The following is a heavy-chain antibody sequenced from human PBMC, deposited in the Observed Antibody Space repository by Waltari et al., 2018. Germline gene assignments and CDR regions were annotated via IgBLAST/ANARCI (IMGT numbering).Heavy chain of an antibody. Sequence: EVQLVESGGGLVQPGGSLRLSCAASGFTVRRNYMGWVRQAPGKGLECVSVIYSGGSTYYADSVKGRFTISRDNSKNTLYLQMNSLRAEDTAVYYCARDSSWYFYFDYWGQGTLVTVSS. D-gene: IGHD6-13*01. J-gene: IGHJ4*02. V-gene: IGHV3-66*02. CDR1: GFTVRRNY. CDR3: ARDSSWYFYFDY. CDR2: IYSGGST.